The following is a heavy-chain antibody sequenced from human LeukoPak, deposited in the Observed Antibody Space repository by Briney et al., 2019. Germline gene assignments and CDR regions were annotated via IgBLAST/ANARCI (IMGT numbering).Heavy chain of an antibody. CDR1: GGSFSGYY. CDR2: ISSSSSTI. CDR3: ARGEEIAVALDY. Sequence: ETLSLTCAVYGGSFSGYYWSWVRQAPGKGLEWVSYISSSSSTIYYADSVKGRFTISRDNAKNSLYLQMNSLRAEDTAVYYCARGEEIAVALDYWGQGTLVTVSS. D-gene: IGHD6-19*01. J-gene: IGHJ4*02. V-gene: IGHV3-48*01.